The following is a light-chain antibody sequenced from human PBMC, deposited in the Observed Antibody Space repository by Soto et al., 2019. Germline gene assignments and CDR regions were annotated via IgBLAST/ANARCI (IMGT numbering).Light chain of an antibody. CDR3: SAYTTRGIPWV. V-gene: IGLV2-14*01. J-gene: IGLJ3*02. CDR2: QVR. Sequence: QSALTQPASVSGSPGQSITISCTGTSSDVGAYNYVSWYQQHPGKAPKLIIYQVRNRPSGVSNRFSGSKSGSTASLTISGLQGEDEADYYCSAYTTRGIPWVFGGGTKLTVL. CDR1: SSDVGAYNY.